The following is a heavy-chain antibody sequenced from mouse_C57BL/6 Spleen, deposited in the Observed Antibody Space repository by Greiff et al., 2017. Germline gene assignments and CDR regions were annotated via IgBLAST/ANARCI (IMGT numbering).Heavy chain of an antibody. Sequence: EVMLVESGGGLVKPGGSLKLSCAASGFTFSSYAMSWVRQTPEKRLEWVATISDGGSYTYYPDNVKGRFTISRDNAKNNLYLQMSHLKSEDTAMYYCARDRYYDYDGGFDYWGQGTTLTVSS. CDR3: ARDRYYDYDGGFDY. CDR2: ISDGGSYT. CDR1: GFTFSSYA. D-gene: IGHD2-4*01. V-gene: IGHV5-4*01. J-gene: IGHJ2*01.